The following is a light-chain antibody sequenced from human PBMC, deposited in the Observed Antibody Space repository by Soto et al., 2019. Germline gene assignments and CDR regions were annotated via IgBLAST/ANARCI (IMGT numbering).Light chain of an antibody. CDR1: QSFSSY. Sequence: EIVLTQSPATLSLSPSERATLSCRTSQSFSSYLAWYRQKPGQAPTLLIYDASTRATGIPPRFSGSGSGTDFTLTISSLEPEDFAVYYCQQRSNWLSITFGQGTRLEIK. V-gene: IGKV3-11*01. J-gene: IGKJ5*01. CDR3: QQRSNWLSIT. CDR2: DAS.